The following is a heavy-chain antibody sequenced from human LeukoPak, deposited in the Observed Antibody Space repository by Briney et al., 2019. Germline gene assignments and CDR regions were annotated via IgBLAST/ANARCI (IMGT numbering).Heavy chain of an antibody. Sequence: GGSLRLSCGAPGLTVSSYGMSWVRQAPGKGLEWVSTIIGSAVNTYYADSVKGRFTISRDDSKNTVYLQMNSLRAEDTAIYSCAKYTSGTSYRGLDQWGQGTLVTVSS. V-gene: IGHV3-23*01. CDR2: IIGSAVNT. J-gene: IGHJ4*02. CDR3: AKYTSGTSYRGLDQ. CDR1: GLTVSSYG. D-gene: IGHD3-10*01.